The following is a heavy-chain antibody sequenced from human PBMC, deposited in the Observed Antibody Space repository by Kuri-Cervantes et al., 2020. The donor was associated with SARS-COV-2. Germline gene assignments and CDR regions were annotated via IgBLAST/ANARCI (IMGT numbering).Heavy chain of an antibody. D-gene: IGHD1-14*01. V-gene: IGHV4-59*01. J-gene: IGHJ4*02. CDR2: VSDTGS. CDR1: GDSMSGSY. Sequence: SETLSLTCIVSGDSMSGSYWTWMRKSPGRGLEWIGYVSDTGSRYNPSLGSRVTISVDTSKNQFSLRLTSVTAADTALYFCAKDKIGDGKPIIYWGRGILVTVSS. CDR3: AKDKIGDGKPIIY.